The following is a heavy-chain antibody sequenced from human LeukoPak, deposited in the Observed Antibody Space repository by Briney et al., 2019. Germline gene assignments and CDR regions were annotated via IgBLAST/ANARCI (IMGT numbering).Heavy chain of an antibody. CDR2: INHSGST. CDR3: ARLRSYGDYVRDY. V-gene: IGHV4-34*01. J-gene: IGHJ4*02. CDR1: GGSFSGFY. D-gene: IGHD4-17*01. Sequence: SETLSLTCAVYGGSFSGFYWSWIRQPPGKGLEWIGEINHSGSTNYNPSLKSRVAISVDTSKNQVSLKLSSATAADTAVYYCARLRSYGDYVRDYWGQGTLVTVSS.